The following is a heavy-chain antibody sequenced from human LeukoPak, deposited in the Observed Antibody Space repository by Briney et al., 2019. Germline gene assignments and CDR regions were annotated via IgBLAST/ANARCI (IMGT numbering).Heavy chain of an antibody. V-gene: IGHV3-33*01. CDR3: ARDDRPTGYIFHY. J-gene: IGHJ4*02. Sequence: GRSLRLSCAASGFTFSDYGMHWVRQAPGKGLEWVAVIWHDGSEKYYGDSVKGRFTISRDDSKNTLHLQMNSLRAEDTGVYYCARDDRPTGYIFHYWGQGTLVTVSS. D-gene: IGHD3-9*01. CDR1: GFTFSDYG. CDR2: IWHDGSEK.